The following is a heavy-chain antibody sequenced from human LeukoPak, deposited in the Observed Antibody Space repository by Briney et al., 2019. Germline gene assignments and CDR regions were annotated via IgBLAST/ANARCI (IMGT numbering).Heavy chain of an antibody. CDR1: GYTFTSYG. D-gene: IGHD3-22*01. CDR3: ARDWSEYYDSSGYRLPFDL. J-gene: IGHJ4*02. V-gene: IGHV1-18*01. CDR2: ISAYNGNT. Sequence: ASVKVSCKASGYTFTSYGISWVRQAPGQGLEWMGWISAYNGNTNYAQKFQGRVTMTTDTSTSTAYMELRSLISDDTAVYYCARDWSEYYDSSGYRLPFDLWGQGALVTVSS.